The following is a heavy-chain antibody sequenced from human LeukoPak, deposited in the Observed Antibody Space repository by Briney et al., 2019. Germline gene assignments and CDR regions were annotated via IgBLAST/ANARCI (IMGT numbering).Heavy chain of an antibody. D-gene: IGHD1-26*01. CDR1: GYTFTSYG. CDR3: ARVGPTTWFDP. Sequence: GASVKVSCKASGYTFTSYGISWVRQAPGQGLEWMGIINPSGGSTSYAQKFQGRVTMTRDTSTSTVYMELSSLRSEDTAVYYCARVGPTTWFDPWGQGTLVTVSS. V-gene: IGHV1-46*01. J-gene: IGHJ5*02. CDR2: INPSGGST.